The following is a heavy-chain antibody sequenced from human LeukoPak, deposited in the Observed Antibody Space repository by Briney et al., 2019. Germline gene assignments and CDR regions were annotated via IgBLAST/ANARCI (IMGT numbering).Heavy chain of an antibody. V-gene: IGHV3-23*01. D-gene: IGHD3-9*01. J-gene: IGHJ3*02. CDR1: GFTFSNYA. Sequence: GGSLRLSCAVSGFTFSNYAMAWVRQAPGKGLEWVSGIYGSGVTTFYADSVKGRFTISRDNSKNTLYLQMNSLRAEDTAIYYCAKKFRYFDSPADAFDIWGQGTMVTVSS. CDR3: AKKFRYFDSPADAFDI. CDR2: IYGSGVTT.